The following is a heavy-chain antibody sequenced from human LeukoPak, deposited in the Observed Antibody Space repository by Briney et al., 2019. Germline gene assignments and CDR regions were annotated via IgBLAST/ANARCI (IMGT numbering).Heavy chain of an antibody. CDR2: ISYDGSIK. V-gene: IGHV3-30-3*01. J-gene: IGHJ2*01. CDR1: GFPFSSYS. CDR3: ARDLGRSGIGVVIYWYFDL. Sequence: GRSLRLCCAASGFPFSSYSIHWVRQAPGKGLEWVAVISYDGSIKYYADSVKGRFTISRDNSKNTLLLQLNSLKAEDTAVYYCARDLGRSGIGVVIYWYFDLWGRGTLVTVSS. D-gene: IGHD3-22*01.